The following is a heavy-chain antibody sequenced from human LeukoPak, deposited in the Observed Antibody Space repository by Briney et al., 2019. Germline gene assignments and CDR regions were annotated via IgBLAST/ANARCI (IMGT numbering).Heavy chain of an antibody. CDR2: INHSGST. Sequence: SETLSLTCAVYGGSFSGYYWSWIRQPPGKGLEWIGEINHSGSTNYNPSLKSRVTISVDTSKNQFSLKLSSVTAADTAVYYCARGGGLYGSGSYFVPPEYYMDVWGKGTTVTVSS. D-gene: IGHD3-10*01. CDR3: ARGGGLYGSGSYFVPPEYYMDV. CDR1: GGSFSGYY. J-gene: IGHJ6*03. V-gene: IGHV4-34*01.